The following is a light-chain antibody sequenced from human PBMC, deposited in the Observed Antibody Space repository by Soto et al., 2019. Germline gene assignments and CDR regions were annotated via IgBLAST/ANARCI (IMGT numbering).Light chain of an antibody. CDR2: EGS. V-gene: IGLV2-23*01. CDR3: CSYAAKVV. Sequence: QSVLTQPASVSGSPGQSITISCTGTSSDVGSYNLVSWYQQHPGKAPKLMIYEGSKRPSGVSNRFSGSKSGNTASLTISGLQAEDEADYYCCSYAAKVVFGGGTQLTVL. CDR1: SSDVGSYNL. J-gene: IGLJ2*01.